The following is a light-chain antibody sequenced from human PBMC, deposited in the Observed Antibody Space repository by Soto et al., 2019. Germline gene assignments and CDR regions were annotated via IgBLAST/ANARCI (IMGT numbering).Light chain of an antibody. J-gene: IGKJ1*01. CDR1: RSISSY. CDR3: QQSYSLPPTWT. V-gene: IGKV1-39*01. CDR2: AAS. Sequence: DIQMTQSPSSLSASVGDRVTITCRASRSISSYLNWYQQKPGKAPKLLIYAASSLQSGVPSRFSGSGSGTEFTLTISSLQPEDFATYYCQQSYSLPPTWTFGQGTKVDIK.